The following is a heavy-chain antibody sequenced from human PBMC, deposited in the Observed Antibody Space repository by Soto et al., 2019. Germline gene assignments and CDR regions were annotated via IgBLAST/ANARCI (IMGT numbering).Heavy chain of an antibody. J-gene: IGHJ3*02. D-gene: IGHD6-19*01. CDR3: AREAIAVAGNDAFDI. Sequence: ASVKVSCKASGYTFTSYGISWVRQAPGQGLEWMGWISAYNGNTNYAKKLQGRVNMTTDTSTSTAYMELRSLRSDDTAVYYCAREAIAVAGNDAFDIWGQGTMVTVSS. CDR2: ISAYNGNT. CDR1: GYTFTSYG. V-gene: IGHV1-18*01.